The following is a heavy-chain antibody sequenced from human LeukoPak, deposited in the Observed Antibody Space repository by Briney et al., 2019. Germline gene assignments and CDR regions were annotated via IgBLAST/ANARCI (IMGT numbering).Heavy chain of an antibody. J-gene: IGHJ3*02. CDR2: IYSGGST. CDR3: ARQEVVEDTFDI. Sequence: GGSLRLSCAASGFTVSSNYMNCVRQAPGKGLEWVSIIYSGGSTYYADSVKGRFTISRDNSKNTLYLQMNSLRAEDTAVYYCARQEVVEDTFDIWGQGTTVTVSS. D-gene: IGHD2-15*01. V-gene: IGHV3-53*01. CDR1: GFTVSSNY.